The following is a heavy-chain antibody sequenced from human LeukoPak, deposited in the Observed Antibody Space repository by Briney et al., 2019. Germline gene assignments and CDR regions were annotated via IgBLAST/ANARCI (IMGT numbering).Heavy chain of an antibody. CDR2: ISSGGSTI. CDR3: ARHLVVATYDY. J-gene: IGHJ4*02. CDR1: GFTFSDYY. D-gene: IGHD2-21*01. V-gene: IGHV3-11*01. Sequence: PGGSLRLSCAASGFTFSDYYMSWIRQAPGKGLEWVSCISSGGSTIYYADSVKGRFTISRDNAKNSLYLQMNSLRAEDTAVYYCARHLVVATYDYWGQGTLVTVSS.